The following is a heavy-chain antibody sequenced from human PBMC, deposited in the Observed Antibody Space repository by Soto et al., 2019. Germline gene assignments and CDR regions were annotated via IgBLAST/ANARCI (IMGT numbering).Heavy chain of an antibody. D-gene: IGHD3-22*01. Sequence: PGESLKISSAASGFNFITYSLSWVLQAPWKGLEWVASISSSAVYIDYADSVKGRFTISRDNANNSLYLQMNSLRAEDTATYYCVRDGLDYYDTERLYFDNWGQGTLVTVSS. J-gene: IGHJ4*02. CDR1: GFNFITYS. CDR2: ISSSAVYI. V-gene: IGHV3-21*01. CDR3: VRDGLDYYDTERLYFDN.